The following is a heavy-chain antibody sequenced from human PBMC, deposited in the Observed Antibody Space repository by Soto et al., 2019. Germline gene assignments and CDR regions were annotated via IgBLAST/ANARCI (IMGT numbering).Heavy chain of an antibody. Sequence: SETLSLTCTVSGASLSSGSYYWSWIRQPPGKGLEWLGYIYYSGCTYSNPSLKSRVTISVDTSKNQFSLKLSSVTAADTAVDYWARYPLGATGDRVNCLDPWGQGTLVTVSS. V-gene: IGHV4-61*01. CDR2: IYYSGCT. CDR1: GASLSSGSYY. D-gene: IGHD7-27*01. CDR3: ARYPLGATGDRVNCLDP. J-gene: IGHJ5*02.